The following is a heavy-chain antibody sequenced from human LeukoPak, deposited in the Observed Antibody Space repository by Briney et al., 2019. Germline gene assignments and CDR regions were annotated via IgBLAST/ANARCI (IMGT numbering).Heavy chain of an antibody. J-gene: IGHJ5*02. CDR2: INPNTGGT. D-gene: IGHD3-22*01. CDR1: GYTFTGYY. CDR3: ARSPVYSYDTTDPYDGLYNWLAP. Sequence: ASVKVSCKASGYTFTGYYLHWVRQAPGQGLEWMGWINPNTGGTTYAEKFQGRVTMTRDTSISTAYMELSRVRTDDTAVYYCARSPVYSYDTTDPYDGLYNWLAPWGQGTLVNVAS. V-gene: IGHV1-2*02.